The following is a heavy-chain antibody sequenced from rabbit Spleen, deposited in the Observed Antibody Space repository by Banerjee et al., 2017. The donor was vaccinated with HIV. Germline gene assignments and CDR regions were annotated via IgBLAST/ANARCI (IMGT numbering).Heavy chain of an antibody. CDR3: ARGSYDDYGDWRPFDP. D-gene: IGHD2-1*01. V-gene: IGHV1S7*01. CDR2: IDPLFGTT. Sequence: QSLEESGGDLVKPGASLTLTCTVSGFDFSSYGVSWVRQAPGKGLEWIGYIDPLFGTTYYASWVNGRFTISIDNAQNTLYLQLNSLTTADTATYSCARGSYDDYGDWRPFDPWGQGTLVTVS. J-gene: IGHJ2*01. CDR1: GFDFSSYG.